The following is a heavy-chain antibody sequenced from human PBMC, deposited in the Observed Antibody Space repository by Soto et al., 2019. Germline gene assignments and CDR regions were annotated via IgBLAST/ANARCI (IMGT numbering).Heavy chain of an antibody. CDR1: GFTFSSYA. CDR3: AKEERAAPGYYYYGMDV. V-gene: IGHV3-23*01. CDR2: ISGSGAST. D-gene: IGHD6-6*01. Sequence: PGGSLRLSCAASGFTFSSYAMSWVRQAPGKGLEWVSAISGSGASTYYAVSVKGRVTISRDNSKNTLYLQMNSLRAEDTAVYYCAKEERAAPGYYYYGMDVWGQGTTVTVSS. J-gene: IGHJ6*02.